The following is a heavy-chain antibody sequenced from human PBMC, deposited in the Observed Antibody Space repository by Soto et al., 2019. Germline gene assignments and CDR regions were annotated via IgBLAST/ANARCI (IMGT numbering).Heavy chain of an antibody. CDR2: IYYSGST. V-gene: IGHV4-59*08. Sequence: SETLSLTCTVSGGSISSYYWSWIRQPPGKGLEWIGYIYYSGSTNYNPSLKSRVTISVDTSKNQFSLKLSSVTAADTAVYSCARRLLWLERGATGSWFDPWGQGTLVTVSS. CDR3: ARRLLWLERGATGSWFDP. CDR1: GGSISSYY. J-gene: IGHJ5*02. D-gene: IGHD3-10*01.